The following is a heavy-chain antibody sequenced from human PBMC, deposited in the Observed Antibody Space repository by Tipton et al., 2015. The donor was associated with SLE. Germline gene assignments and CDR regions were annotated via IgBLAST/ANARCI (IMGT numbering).Heavy chain of an antibody. Sequence: TLSLTCAVSGGSISSNNWWSWVRQPPGKGLEWIGEISHSGSTKYNPSLKSRVTISVDTSKNQFSLKLTSVTAADTAVYYCARGYGDTGYWGQGTLVTVSS. J-gene: IGHJ4*02. V-gene: IGHV4-4*02. CDR2: ISHSGST. D-gene: IGHD4-17*01. CDR3: ARGYGDTGY. CDR1: GGSISSNNW.